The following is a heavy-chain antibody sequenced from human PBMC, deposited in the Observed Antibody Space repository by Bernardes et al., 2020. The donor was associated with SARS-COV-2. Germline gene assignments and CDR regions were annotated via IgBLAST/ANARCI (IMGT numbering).Heavy chain of an antibody. V-gene: IGHV1-2*04. CDR3: ARAGIGSSWSKDNYFYAMDV. D-gene: IGHD6-13*01. CDR2: INPNSGGT. Sequence: ASVKVSCKASGYTFTGYYMHWVRQAPGQGLEWMGWINPNSGGTNYAQKFQGWVTMTRDTSISTAYMELSRLRSDDTAVYYCARAGIGSSWSKDNYFYAMDVWGQGTTVTVSS. J-gene: IGHJ6*02. CDR1: GYTFTGYY.